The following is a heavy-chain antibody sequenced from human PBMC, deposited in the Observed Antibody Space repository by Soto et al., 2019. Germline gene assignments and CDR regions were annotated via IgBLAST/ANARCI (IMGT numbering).Heavy chain of an antibody. CDR3: AKPYSSSVYYYYGMDV. CDR2: ISYDGSSK. V-gene: IGHV3-30*18. D-gene: IGHD6-13*01. J-gene: IGHJ6*02. CDR1: GFTFSSYA. Sequence: GGSLRLSCAASGFTFSSYAMSWVRQAPGKGLEWVAVISYDGSSKYYADSVKGRFTISRDNSKNTLYLQMNSLRAEDTAVYYCAKPYSSSVYYYYGMDVWGQGTTVTVSS.